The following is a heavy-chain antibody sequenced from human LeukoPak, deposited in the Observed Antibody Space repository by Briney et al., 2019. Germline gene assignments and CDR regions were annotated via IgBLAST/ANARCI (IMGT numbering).Heavy chain of an antibody. CDR3: VRTIPPYYFDH. CDR2: IYPGDSDT. CDR1: GYNFSNNW. J-gene: IGHJ4*02. V-gene: IGHV5-51*01. D-gene: IGHD2-21*01. Sequence: EESLKISCKGSGYNFSNNWIGWVRQMPGKGLEWMGIIYPGDSDTRYGPSFQGQVTISADKSIGAAYLQWSSLKASDTAVYFCVRTIPPYYFDHWGQGTLVTVSS.